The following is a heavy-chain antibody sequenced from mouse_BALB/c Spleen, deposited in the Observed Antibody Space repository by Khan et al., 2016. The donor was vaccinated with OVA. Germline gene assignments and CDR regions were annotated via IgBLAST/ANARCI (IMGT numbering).Heavy chain of an antibody. V-gene: IGHV1S127*01. J-gene: IGHJ4*01. CDR2: IDPSDSET. CDR3: ARRYGSSYYYAMDY. Sequence: QVQLQQSGPQLVRPGASVKISCKASGYSFTSYWMHWVKQRPGQGLEWIGMIDPSDSETRLNQKFKDKATLTVDKSSSTAYMQLRSPTSEDSAVYYCARRYGSSYYYAMDYWGQGTSVTVSS. CDR1: GYSFTSYW. D-gene: IGHD1-1*01.